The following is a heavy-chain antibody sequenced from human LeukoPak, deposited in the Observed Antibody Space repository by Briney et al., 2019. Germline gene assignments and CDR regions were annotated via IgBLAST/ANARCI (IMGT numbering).Heavy chain of an antibody. CDR3: ARHSSSGPYYYYYMDV. V-gene: IGHV1-18*01. Sequence: ASVKVSCKASGYTFTSYGISWVRQAPGQGLEWMGWISAYNGNTNYAQKLQGRVTMTTDTSTSTAYMELRSLRSDDTAVYYCARHSSSGPYYYYYMDVWGKGTTVTVSS. CDR2: ISAYNGNT. CDR1: GYTFTSYG. J-gene: IGHJ6*03. D-gene: IGHD6-6*01.